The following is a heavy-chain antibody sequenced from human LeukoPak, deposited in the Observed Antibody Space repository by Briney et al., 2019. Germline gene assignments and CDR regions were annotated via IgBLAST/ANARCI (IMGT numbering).Heavy chain of an antibody. Sequence: GGSLRLSCAASGFTFSSYGMHWVRQAPGKGLEWVAVISYDGSNKYYADSVKGRFTISRDNSKNTLYLQMNSLRAEDTAVYYCARDGWYYDFWSGYYRPYYFDYWGQGTLVTVSS. V-gene: IGHV3-30*03. CDR2: ISYDGSNK. CDR3: ARDGWYYDFWSGYYRPYYFDY. J-gene: IGHJ4*02. CDR1: GFTFSSYG. D-gene: IGHD3-3*01.